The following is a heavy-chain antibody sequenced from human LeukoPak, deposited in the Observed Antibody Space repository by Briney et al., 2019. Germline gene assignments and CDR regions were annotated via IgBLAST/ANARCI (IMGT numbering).Heavy chain of an antibody. D-gene: IGHD6-13*01. V-gene: IGHV4-38-2*02. CDR1: GYSISSGYY. CDR3: ARRRGDSSLDY. CDR2: IYHSGST. Sequence: PSETLSLTCTVSGYSISSGYYWGWIRQPPGKGLEWIGSIYHSGSTYYNPSLKSRVTISVDTSKNQFSLKLSSVTAADTAVYYCARRRGDSSLDYWGQGTLVTVSS. J-gene: IGHJ4*02.